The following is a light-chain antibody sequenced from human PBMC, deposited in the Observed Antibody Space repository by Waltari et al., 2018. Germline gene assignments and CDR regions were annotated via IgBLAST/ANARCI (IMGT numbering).Light chain of an antibody. CDR2: KAS. CDR1: QRISSW. Sequence: DIQMPQSPSTLPASVGDRVTIPCRASQRISSWLAWYQQKPGKAPKLLIYKASSLESGVPSRFSGSGSGTEFTLTISSLQPDDFATYYFQQYNSYPATFGQGTKVEIK. CDR3: QQYNSYPAT. V-gene: IGKV1-5*03. J-gene: IGKJ1*01.